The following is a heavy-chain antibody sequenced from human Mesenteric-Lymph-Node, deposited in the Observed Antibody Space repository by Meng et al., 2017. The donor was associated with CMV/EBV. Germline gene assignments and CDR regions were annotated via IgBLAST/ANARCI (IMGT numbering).Heavy chain of an antibody. V-gene: IGHV4-39*01. CDR2: IYYSGST. CDR1: GGSISSSSYY. J-gene: IGHJ5*02. D-gene: IGHD3-10*01. CDR3: ARPHYYGSGSSPWFDP. Sequence: QLQLQESGPGLVKPSETMSLTCTVPGGSISSSSYYWGWTRQPPGKGLEWIGSIYYSGSTYYNPSLKSRVTISVDTSKNQFSLKLSSVTAADTAVYYCARPHYYGSGSSPWFDPWGQGTLVTSPQ.